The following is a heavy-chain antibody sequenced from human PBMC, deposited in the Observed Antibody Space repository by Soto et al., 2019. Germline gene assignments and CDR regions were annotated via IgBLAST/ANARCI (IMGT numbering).Heavy chain of an antibody. CDR3: ARGKARSAATIRMDYYYYMDV. D-gene: IGHD5-12*01. J-gene: IGHJ6*03. CDR1: GGSVSSYY. V-gene: IGHV4-59*02. CDR2: IYYSGST. Sequence: SETLSLTCTVSGGSVSSYYWSWTRQPPGKGLEWIGYIYYSGSTNYNPSLKSRVTISVDTSKNQFSLKLSSVTAADTAVYYCARGKARSAATIRMDYYYYMDVWGKGTTVTVSS.